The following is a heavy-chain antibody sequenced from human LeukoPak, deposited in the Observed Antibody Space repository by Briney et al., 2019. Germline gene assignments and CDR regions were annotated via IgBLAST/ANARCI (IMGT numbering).Heavy chain of an antibody. CDR3: ARDRDFWSGYHSENWFDP. Sequence: ASVKVSCKASGGTFSSYAISWVRQAPGQGLEWMGRSIPIFGTANYAQKFQGRVTITTDESTSTAYMELSSLRSEDTAVYYCARDRDFWSGYHSENWFDPWGQGTLVTVSS. V-gene: IGHV1-69*05. CDR2: SIPIFGTA. CDR1: GGTFSSYA. D-gene: IGHD3-3*01. J-gene: IGHJ5*02.